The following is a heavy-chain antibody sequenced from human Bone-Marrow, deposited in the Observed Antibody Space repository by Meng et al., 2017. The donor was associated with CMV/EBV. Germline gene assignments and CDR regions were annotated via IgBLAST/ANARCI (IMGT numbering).Heavy chain of an antibody. CDR2: IIPIFGTA. Sequence: SVKVSCKASGGTFSSYAISWVRQAPGQGLEWMGGIIPIFGTANYAQKFQGRVTITTDESTSTAYMELSSLRSEDTAVYYCAREPRSTHIVVVPGDAFDIWGQGPMV. CDR1: GGTFSSYA. J-gene: IGHJ3*02. V-gene: IGHV1-69*05. D-gene: IGHD2-2*01. CDR3: AREPRSTHIVVVPGDAFDI.